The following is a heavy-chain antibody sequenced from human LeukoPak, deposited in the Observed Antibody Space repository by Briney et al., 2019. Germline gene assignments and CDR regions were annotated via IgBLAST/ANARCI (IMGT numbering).Heavy chain of an antibody. Sequence: SGGSLRLSCAASGFTFSSYAMHWVRQAPGKGLEWVAVISYDGSNKYYADSVKGRFTISRDNSKNTLYLQMNSLRAEDMAVYYCARPQWELGIGAFDIWGQGTMVTVSS. V-gene: IGHV3-30-3*01. J-gene: IGHJ3*02. CDR3: ARPQWELGIGAFDI. CDR1: GFTFSSYA. CDR2: ISYDGSNK. D-gene: IGHD1-26*01.